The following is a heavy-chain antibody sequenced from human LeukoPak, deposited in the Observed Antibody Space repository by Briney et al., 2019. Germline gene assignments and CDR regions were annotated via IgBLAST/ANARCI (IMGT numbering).Heavy chain of an antibody. J-gene: IGHJ6*02. D-gene: IGHD3-10*01. CDR2: IYYSGST. CDR1: GGSISSYY. Sequence: PSETLSLTCTVSGGSISSYYWSWIRQPPGKGLEWIGYIYYSGSTNYNPSLKSRVTISVDTSKNQFSLKLSSVTAADTAVYYCARRLRGMARGELTYGMDVWGQGTTVTVSS. CDR3: ARRLRGMARGELTYGMDV. V-gene: IGHV4-59*08.